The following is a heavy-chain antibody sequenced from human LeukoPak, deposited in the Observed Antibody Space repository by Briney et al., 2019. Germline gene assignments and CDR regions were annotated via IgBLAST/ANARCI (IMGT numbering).Heavy chain of an antibody. CDR1: GGSISSGDYY. CDR3: GAGDSSGQIDY. J-gene: IGHJ4*02. CDR2: IYYSGST. V-gene: IGHV4-30-4*08. Sequence: PSETLSLTCTVSGGSISSGDYYWSWIRQPPGKGLEWIGYIYYSGSTYYNPSLKSRLTISVDTSKNQYSLTLSSVAAADTAVYYCGAGDSSGQIDYWGQGTLVTVSS. D-gene: IGHD3-22*01.